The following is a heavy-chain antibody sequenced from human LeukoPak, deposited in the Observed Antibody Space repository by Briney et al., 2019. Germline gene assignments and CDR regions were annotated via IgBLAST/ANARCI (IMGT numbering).Heavy chain of an antibody. J-gene: IGHJ5*02. CDR3: ARDGEVEDSSGYIWFDP. CDR2: SYYSEST. V-gene: IGHV4-59*01. CDR1: GCSISRYY. D-gene: IGHD3-22*01. Sequence: AETLSLTCTVSGCSISRYYWSWIRQPPAKGLEWIGDSYYSESTNYNPSLKSRVIIPVDTSKNQISLKLSSVTAADTAVYYCARDGEVEDSSGYIWFDPWGQGTLVTVSS.